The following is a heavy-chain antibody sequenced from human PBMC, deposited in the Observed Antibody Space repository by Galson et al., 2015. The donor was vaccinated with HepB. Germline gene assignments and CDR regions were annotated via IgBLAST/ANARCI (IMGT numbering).Heavy chain of an antibody. CDR3: TRNRGFKRAWGGMDV. CDR2: FDPEDGET. CDR1: GYTLTKLS. J-gene: IGHJ6*02. Sequence: SVKVSCKVSGYTLTKLSMHWVRQAPGKGLEWVGGFDPEDGETIYAQKFQGRVTMTEDTSTDTAYMELSSLRSEDTAVYYCTRNRGFKRAWGGMDVWGQGTTVTVSS. V-gene: IGHV1-24*01. D-gene: IGHD1-26*01.